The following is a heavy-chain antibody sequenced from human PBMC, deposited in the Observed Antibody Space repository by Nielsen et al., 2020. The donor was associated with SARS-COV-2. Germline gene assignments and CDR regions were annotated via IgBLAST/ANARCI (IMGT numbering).Heavy chain of an antibody. V-gene: IGHV3-53*05. CDR3: VKGGTLLWFGEFDY. CDR1: GFTVSSNY. CDR2: IYSGGST. D-gene: IGHD3-10*01. J-gene: IGHJ4*02. Sequence: GGSLRLSCAASGFTVSSNYMSWVRQAPGKGLEWVSVIYSGGSTYYADSVKGRFTISRDNSKNTLYLQMNSLRAEDTALYYCVKGGTLLWFGEFDYWGQGTLVTVSS.